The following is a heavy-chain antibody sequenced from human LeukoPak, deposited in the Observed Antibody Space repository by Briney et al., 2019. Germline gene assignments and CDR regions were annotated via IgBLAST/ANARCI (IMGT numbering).Heavy chain of an antibody. J-gene: IGHJ4*02. V-gene: IGHV3-23*01. D-gene: IGHD2-15*01. CDR3: AKGSASGRPYYFDS. Sequence: GGSLRLSCAASGFTFSSYAMSWVRQAPGKGLEWVSGITGSGGSTYHADSVKGRFTISTDNSQNTLFLQMSSLRAEDSAIFYCAKGSASGRPYYFDSWGQGILVTVSS. CDR1: GFTFSSYA. CDR2: ITGSGGST.